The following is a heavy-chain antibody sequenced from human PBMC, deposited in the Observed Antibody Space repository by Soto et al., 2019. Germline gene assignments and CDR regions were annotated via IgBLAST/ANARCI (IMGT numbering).Heavy chain of an antibody. D-gene: IGHD1-26*01. CDR2: ISAYNGNT. CDR1: GYTFTSYG. Sequence: QVQLVQSGAEVKKPGASVKVSCKASGYTFTSYGISWVRQAPGQGLEWMGWISAYNGNTNYAQKLQGRVTITTDTSTSTAYMELRSLRSDDTAVYYCATRGGLGWAYYYGMDVWGQGTTVTVSS. CDR3: ATRGGLGWAYYYGMDV. J-gene: IGHJ6*02. V-gene: IGHV1-18*01.